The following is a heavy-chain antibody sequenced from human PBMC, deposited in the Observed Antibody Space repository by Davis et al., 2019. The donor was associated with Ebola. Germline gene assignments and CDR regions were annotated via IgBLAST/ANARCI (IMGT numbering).Heavy chain of an antibody. V-gene: IGHV1-69*04. J-gene: IGHJ6*02. CDR2: IIPILGIA. CDR3: ATLGGGPYTGMNV. D-gene: IGHD1-26*01. Sequence: SVKVSCKASGGTFSSYAISWVRQAPGQGLEWMGRIIPILGIANYAQKFQGRVTITADKSTSTAYMELSSLRSEDTAIYYCATLGGGPYTGMNVWGQGTTVTVSS. CDR1: GGTFSSYA.